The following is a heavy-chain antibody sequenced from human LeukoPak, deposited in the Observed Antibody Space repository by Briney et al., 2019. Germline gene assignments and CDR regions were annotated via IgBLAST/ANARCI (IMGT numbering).Heavy chain of an antibody. D-gene: IGHD6-13*01. CDR1: GFTFSSYS. CDR3: ARDRGVYSRTLED. J-gene: IGHJ4*02. Sequence: GGSLRLSCAASGFTFSSYSMNWVRQAPGKGLEWVSYISSSSSYIYYADPVKGRFTISRDNAKNSLYLQMNSLRGEDTAVYYCARDRGVYSRTLEDWGQGTLVTVSS. CDR2: ISSSSSYI. V-gene: IGHV3-21*05.